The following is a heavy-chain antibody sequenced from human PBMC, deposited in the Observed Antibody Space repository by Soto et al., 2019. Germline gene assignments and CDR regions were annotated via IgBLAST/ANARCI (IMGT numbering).Heavy chain of an antibody. CDR1: GLTFSTYA. CDR3: VKGYWKGDV. J-gene: IGHJ6*02. Sequence: EVQLLESGGGLVQPGGSLRLSCAASGLTFSTYAMNWVRQAPGNGLEWVSAISGSGGSIHYADSVKGRFTISRDNSKNTLYLQMNSLRDEDTAVYLCVKGYWKGDVWGQGTTVTVSS. CDR2: ISGSGGSI. V-gene: IGHV3-23*01. D-gene: IGHD1-1*01.